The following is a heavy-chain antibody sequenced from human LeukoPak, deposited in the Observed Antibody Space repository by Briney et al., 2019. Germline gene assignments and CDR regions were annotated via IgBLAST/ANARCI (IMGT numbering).Heavy chain of an antibody. V-gene: IGHV4-59*01. D-gene: IGHD4-17*01. Sequence: SETLSLTCTVSGGSISSYYWSWIRQPPGKGLECIGYIYYSGNINYNPSLKSRVTISVDTSKNQFSLNLSSVTAAATAMYYCSRTPGDYSWSCVAHWGQGTLVTVSS. CDR3: SRTPGDYSWSCVAH. J-gene: IGHJ4*02. CDR1: GGSISSYY. CDR2: IYYSGNI.